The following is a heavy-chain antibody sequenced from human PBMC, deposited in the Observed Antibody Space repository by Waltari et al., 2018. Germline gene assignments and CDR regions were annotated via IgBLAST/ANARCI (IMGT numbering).Heavy chain of an antibody. V-gene: IGHV4-39*07. CDR1: GGSISSSSYY. J-gene: IGHJ4*02. D-gene: IGHD1-26*01. CDR2: IYYSGST. Sequence: QLQLQESGPGLVKPSETLSLTCTVSGGSISSSSYYWGWIRQPPGKGLEWIGSIYYSGSTYYNPSRKSRVTISVDTSKNQFSLKLSSVTAADTAVYYCARDLMGATRIFDYWGQGTLVTVSS. CDR3: ARDLMGATRIFDY.